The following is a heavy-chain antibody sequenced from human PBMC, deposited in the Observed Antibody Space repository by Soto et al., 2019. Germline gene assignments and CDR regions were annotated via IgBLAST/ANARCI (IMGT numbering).Heavy chain of an antibody. Sequence: QVQLVESGGGVVQPGRSLRLSCEASGFTFSHYGMHWVRQAPGKGLEWVAGILNDGSRQHYADSVKGRLTISRDNSKNTLYLDMNSLRVEDTALYYCARDDDYGDNGLDYWGQGTLVNVSS. V-gene: IGHV3-33*01. CDR3: ARDDDYGDNGLDY. CDR2: ILNDGSRQ. J-gene: IGHJ4*02. CDR1: GFTFSHYG. D-gene: IGHD4-17*01.